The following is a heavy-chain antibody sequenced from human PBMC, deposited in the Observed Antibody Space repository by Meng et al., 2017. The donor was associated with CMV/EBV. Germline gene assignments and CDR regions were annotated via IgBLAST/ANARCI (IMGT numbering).Heavy chain of an antibody. J-gene: IGHJ4*02. CDR1: GGSVSSGSYY. CDR3: ARGLRGSYPLDY. Sequence: SETLSLTCTASGGSVSSGSYYWSWIRQPPGKGLEWIGYIYYSGSTNYNPSLKSRVTISVDTSKNQFSLKLSSVTAADTAVYYCARGLRGSYPLDYWGQGTLVTVSS. CDR2: IYYSGST. V-gene: IGHV4-61*01. D-gene: IGHD1-26*01.